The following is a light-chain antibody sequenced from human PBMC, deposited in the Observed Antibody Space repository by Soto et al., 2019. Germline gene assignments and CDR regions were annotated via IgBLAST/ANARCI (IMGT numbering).Light chain of an antibody. V-gene: IGKV1-5*03. Sequence: DIRMTQSPSALSASVGDRVTIACRASQSISNWLAWYQQKPGKVPQLLIYKASSLESGVPSRFSGSGSGTAFTLTISSQQPDDFETYYCQPYNTYWTFGQGTKVDIK. J-gene: IGKJ1*01. CDR2: KAS. CDR1: QSISNW. CDR3: QPYNTYWT.